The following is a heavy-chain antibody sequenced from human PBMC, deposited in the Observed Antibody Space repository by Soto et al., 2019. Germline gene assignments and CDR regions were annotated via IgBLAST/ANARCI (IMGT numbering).Heavy chain of an antibody. D-gene: IGHD6-13*01. V-gene: IGHV3-7*01. CDR2: IKQDGSEK. Sequence: GGSLRLSCAASGFTFSSYWMSWVRQAPGKGLEWVANIKQDGSEKYYVDSVKGRFTISRDNAKNSLYLQMNSLRAEDTAVYYCARELAAAGTEFDYWGQGTLVTVSS. CDR1: GFTFSSYW. CDR3: ARELAAAGTEFDY. J-gene: IGHJ4*02.